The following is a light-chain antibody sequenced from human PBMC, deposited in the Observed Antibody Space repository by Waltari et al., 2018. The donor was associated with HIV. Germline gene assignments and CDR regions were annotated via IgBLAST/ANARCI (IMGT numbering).Light chain of an antibody. Sequence: QSVLTQPPSVSGAPGQNVTVSCTGSSSNIGTNYDVHWYQFLPGEVPKLLIYGNTIRPAGVPGRFSGSSSGTSASLAITGLQPADEADYYCQSYDNTVNGGVFGGGTRVTV. J-gene: IGLJ3*02. CDR2: GNT. CDR1: SSNIGTNYD. V-gene: IGLV1-40*01. CDR3: QSYDNTVNGGV.